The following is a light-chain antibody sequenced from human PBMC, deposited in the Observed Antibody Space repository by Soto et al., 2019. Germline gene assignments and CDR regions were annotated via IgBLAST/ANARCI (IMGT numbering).Light chain of an antibody. CDR3: QQSYSPLT. CDR2: AAS. CDR1: QSISSY. Sequence: DIQMTQSPSSLSASVGDRVTITCRASQSISSYLNWYQQKPGKAPKLLIYAASRLQSGVPSRFSGSGSGTDFTLTISSLQPEDFATYYCQQSYSPLTFGGGTKVEI. V-gene: IGKV1-39*01. J-gene: IGKJ4*01.